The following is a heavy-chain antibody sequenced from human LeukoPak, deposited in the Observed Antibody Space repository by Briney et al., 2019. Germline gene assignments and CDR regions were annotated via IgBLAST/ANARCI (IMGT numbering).Heavy chain of an antibody. CDR3: ATPMDV. J-gene: IGHJ6*03. Sequence: SQTLSLTCTVSGGSISSGSYYLSWIRQPAGKGLEWIGRIYTSGSTNYNPSLKSRVTISVDTSKNQFSLKLSSVTAADTAVHYCATPMDVWGKGTTVTVSS. V-gene: IGHV4-61*02. CDR2: IYTSGST. CDR1: GGSISSGSYY.